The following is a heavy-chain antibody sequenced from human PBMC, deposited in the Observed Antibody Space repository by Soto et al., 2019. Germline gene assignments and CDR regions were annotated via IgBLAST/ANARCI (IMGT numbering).Heavy chain of an antibody. CDR2: SSGSGGST. CDR1: GFTFSSYA. V-gene: IGHV3-23*01. J-gene: IGHJ6*02. D-gene: IGHD2-2*02. Sequence: EVQLLESGGGLVQPGGSLRLSCAASGFTFSSYAMSWVRQAPGKGLEWVSASSGSGGSTYYADSVKGRFTISRDNSKNTLYLQMNSLRAEDTAVYYCAKDRGHCSSTSCYIFGGYYYGMDVWGQGTTVTVSS. CDR3: AKDRGHCSSTSCYIFGGYYYGMDV.